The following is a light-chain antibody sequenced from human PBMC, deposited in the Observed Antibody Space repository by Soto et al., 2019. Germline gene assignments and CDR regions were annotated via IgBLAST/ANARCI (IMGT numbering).Light chain of an antibody. J-gene: IGLJ2*01. CDR2: DVS. CDR1: SSDVGGYNY. Sequence: QSVLTQPASVSGSPGQSITISCTGTSSDVGGYNYVSWYQQHPGKAPKLMIYDVSNRPSGVSHRSSGSKSGNTASLAFSGLHAEDAAYYYCRSYTSSSTVVFGGGTKLTVL. V-gene: IGLV2-14*01. CDR3: RSYTSSSTVV.